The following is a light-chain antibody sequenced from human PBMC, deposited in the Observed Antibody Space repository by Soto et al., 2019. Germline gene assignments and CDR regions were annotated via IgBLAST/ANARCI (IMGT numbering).Light chain of an antibody. J-gene: IGLJ3*02. CDR3: SSYTSSSTRV. CDR2: EVS. CDR1: SSDVCGYNY. V-gene: IGLV2-14*01. Sequence: QSALTQPASVSGSPGQSITISCTGTSSDVCGYNYVSWYQLHPGKAPKLMIYEVSNRPSGVSNRFSGSKSGNTASLTISGLQAEDEADYYCSSYTSSSTRVFGGGIKLTVL.